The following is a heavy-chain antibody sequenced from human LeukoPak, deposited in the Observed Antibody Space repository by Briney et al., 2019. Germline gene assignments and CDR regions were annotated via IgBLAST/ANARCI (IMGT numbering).Heavy chain of an antibody. CDR3: AKAYYYDSSGYYGPAFDI. CDR2: INPSGGST. D-gene: IGHD3-22*01. J-gene: IGHJ3*02. V-gene: IGHV1-46*03. CDR1: GYTFTSYY. Sequence: ASVKVSCKASGYTFTSYYMHWVRQAPGQGLEWMGIINPSGGSTSYAQKFQGRVTMTRDMSTSTAYMELSSLRSEDTAVYYCAKAYYYDSSGYYGPAFDIWGQGTMVTVSS.